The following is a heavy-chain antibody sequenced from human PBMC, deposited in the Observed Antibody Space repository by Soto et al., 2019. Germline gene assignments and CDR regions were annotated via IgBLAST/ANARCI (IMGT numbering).Heavy chain of an antibody. CDR1: GFTFSSYA. CDR2: ISYDGSNK. J-gene: IGHJ5*02. CDR3: ARDNYGDYGDNWFDP. D-gene: IGHD4-17*01. Sequence: QVQLVESGGGVVQPGRSLRLSCAASGFTFSSYAMQWVRQAPGKGLEWVAVISYDGSNKYYADSVKGRFTISRDNSKNTLYLQMNSLRAEDTAVYYCARDNYGDYGDNWFDPWGQGTLVTVSS. V-gene: IGHV3-30-3*01.